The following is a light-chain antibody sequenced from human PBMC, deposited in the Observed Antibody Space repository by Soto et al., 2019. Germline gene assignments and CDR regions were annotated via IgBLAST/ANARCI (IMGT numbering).Light chain of an antibody. V-gene: IGKV1-33*01. CDR2: DAS. Sequence: DIQMTQSPSSLSASVGDRVTITCQASQAINKYLNWYQQKPGKAPKLLIYDASNLETGVPSRFSGGGSGTQFTFTISSLQSEDLATYYCQQYDILHRTFGQGTKLEIK. CDR3: QQYDILHRT. CDR1: QAINKY. J-gene: IGKJ2*02.